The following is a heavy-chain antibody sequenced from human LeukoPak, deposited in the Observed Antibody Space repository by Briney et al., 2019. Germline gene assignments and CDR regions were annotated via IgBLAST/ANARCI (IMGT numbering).Heavy chain of an antibody. CDR1: GFIFSSYS. V-gene: IGHV3-21*06. CDR2: ISGSSTYI. Sequence: GGSLSLSCAASGFIFSSYSMNWVRQTPGKRLEWVSSISGSSTYIFYADSVKGRFTISRGDAKNSVYLQMNSLRDEDTAVYYCARFETRGTGDFDNWGQGTLVTVSS. J-gene: IGHJ4*02. D-gene: IGHD3-16*01. CDR3: ARFETRGTGDFDN.